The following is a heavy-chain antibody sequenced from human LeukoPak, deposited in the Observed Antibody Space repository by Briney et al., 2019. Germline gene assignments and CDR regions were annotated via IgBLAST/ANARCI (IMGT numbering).Heavy chain of an antibody. CDR1: GFMFSTYW. V-gene: IGHV3-7*01. CDR3: ARDQEQPEIWFGELLSFDY. Sequence: PGGSLRLSCAASGFMFSTYWMSWVRQAPGKGLEWVANIKQDGSERYNVDSVKGRFTISRDNAKNSLYLQMNSLRVEDTAVYYCARDQEQPEIWFGELLSFDYWGQGTLVTVSS. CDR2: IKQDGSER. J-gene: IGHJ4*02. D-gene: IGHD3-10*01.